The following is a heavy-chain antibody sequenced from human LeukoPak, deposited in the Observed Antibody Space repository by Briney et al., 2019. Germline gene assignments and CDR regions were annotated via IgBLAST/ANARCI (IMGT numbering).Heavy chain of an antibody. CDR3: ARDWRSGYSIDN. D-gene: IGHD6-19*01. V-gene: IGHV3-20*04. CDR2: ITWNSEKT. J-gene: IGHJ4*02. Sequence: GGSLRLSCAASGFRFDDYGMSWVRLAPGRGLEWISGITWNSEKTAYAEAVKGRFTISRDNAKNSLYLQVNSLSAEDTAPYYCARDWRSGYSIDNWGQGTLVTVSS. CDR1: GFRFDDYG.